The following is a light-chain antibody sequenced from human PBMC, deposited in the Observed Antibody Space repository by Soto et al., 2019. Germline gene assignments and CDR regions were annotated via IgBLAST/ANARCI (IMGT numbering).Light chain of an antibody. CDR2: GAS. J-gene: IGKJ5*01. Sequence: EIVMTQSPATLSVSPGERATLSCSASQSISNNLAWYQQKPGQAPRLLIFGASTRATGIPARFSGGGSGTEFTVTISSLQSEDFAVYYCQQRSNWPPEVTFGQGTRREIK. CDR3: QQRSNWPPEVT. V-gene: IGKV3-15*01. CDR1: QSISNN.